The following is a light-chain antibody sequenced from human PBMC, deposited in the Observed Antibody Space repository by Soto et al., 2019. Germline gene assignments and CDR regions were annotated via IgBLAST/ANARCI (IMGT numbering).Light chain of an antibody. J-gene: IGLJ1*01. CDR1: SSDVGGYNY. Sequence: QSVLTQPRSVSGSPGQSVTISCTGTSSDVGGYNYVSWYQHHPGKAPKLMIYDVTKRPSGVRDRFSASKSGNTASLTISGLQDEDEADYYCCSYAGRYTYVFGTGTKVTVL. CDR3: CSYAGRYTYV. CDR2: DVT. V-gene: IGLV2-11*01.